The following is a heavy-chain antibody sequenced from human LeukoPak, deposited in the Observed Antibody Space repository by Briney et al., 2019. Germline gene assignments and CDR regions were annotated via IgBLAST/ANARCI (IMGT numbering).Heavy chain of an antibody. CDR3: ARYGSGSYYFGNYYYGMDV. CDR1: GGSFSGYY. V-gene: IGHV4-34*01. CDR2: INHSGST. J-gene: IGHJ6*02. Sequence: SETLSLTCAVYGGSFSGYYWSWIRQPPGKGLEWIGKINHSGSTNYNPSLKSRVTISVDTSKNQFSLKLSSVTAADTAVYYCARYGSGSYYFGNYYYGMDVWGQGTTVTVSS. D-gene: IGHD3-10*01.